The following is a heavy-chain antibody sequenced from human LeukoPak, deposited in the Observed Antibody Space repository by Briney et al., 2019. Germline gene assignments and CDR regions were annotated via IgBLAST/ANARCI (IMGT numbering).Heavy chain of an antibody. V-gene: IGHV3-48*02. J-gene: IGHJ3*02. CDR1: GFTFSSYA. Sequence: GGSLRHSCAASGFTFSSYAMSWVRQAPGKGLEWVSHIYSSDTTYADSVKGRFTISRDNAKNSLYLQMNSLRDEDTAVYYCARDLHYAFDIWGQGTMVTASS. D-gene: IGHD3-16*01. CDR2: IYSSDTT. CDR3: ARDLHYAFDI.